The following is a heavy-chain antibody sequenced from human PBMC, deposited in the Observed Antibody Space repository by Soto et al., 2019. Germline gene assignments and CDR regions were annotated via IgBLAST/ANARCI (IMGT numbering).Heavy chain of an antibody. CDR1: GFTFSSYG. V-gene: IGHV3-33*01. CDR3: ARVTDYYDSSGYYSDY. CDR2: IWYDGSNK. D-gene: IGHD3-22*01. J-gene: IGHJ4*02. Sequence: ESGGGVVQPGRSLRLSCAASGFTFSSYGMHWVRQAPGKGLEWVAVIWYDGSNKYYADSVKGRFTISRDNSKNTLYLQMNSLRAEDTAVYYCARVTDYYDSSGYYSDYWGQGTLVTVSS.